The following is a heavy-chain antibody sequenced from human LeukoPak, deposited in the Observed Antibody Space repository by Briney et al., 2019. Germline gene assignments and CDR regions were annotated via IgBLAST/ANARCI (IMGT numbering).Heavy chain of an antibody. V-gene: IGHV1-2*02. D-gene: IGHD4-17*01. CDR3: AKDSLRDYGAYGTCDY. CDR1: GGTFSSYA. CDR2: INPNNGGT. Sequence: ASVKVSCKASGGTFSSYAISWVRQAPGQGLEWVGWINPNNGGTNYAQNFQGRVTMTRDTSIDTAYMELSRLTSDDTAVYYCAKDSLRDYGAYGTCDYWGQGTLVAVSS. J-gene: IGHJ4*02.